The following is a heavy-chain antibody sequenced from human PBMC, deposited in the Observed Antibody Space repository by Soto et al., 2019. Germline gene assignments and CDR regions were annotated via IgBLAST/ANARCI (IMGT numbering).Heavy chain of an antibody. CDR3: AREGPTYNFDH. D-gene: IGHD1-1*01. J-gene: IGHJ4*02. CDR1: GFSLSGNW. V-gene: IGHV3-7*01. CDR2: IKQDGGEK. Sequence: PGGSLRLSCVGSGFSLSGNWRNWVRQAPGKGLEWVANIKQDGGEKYYVDSVKGRFIISRDNARNTLYLQMSFLRVEDTAIYYCAREGPTYNFDHWGQGTPVTVSS.